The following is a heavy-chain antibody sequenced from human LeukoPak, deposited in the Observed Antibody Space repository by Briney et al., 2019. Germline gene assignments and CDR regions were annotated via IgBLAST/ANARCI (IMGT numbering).Heavy chain of an antibody. CDR3: ARERGTGYSSSWGLDY. V-gene: IGHV4-61*02. Sequence: PSETLSLTCSVSGGSISSGSYCWTWIRQPAGKGLEWIGRIYTSGSTNYNPSLKSRVTISVDTSKNQFSLKLTSVTAADTAVYYCARERGTGYSSSWGLDYWGQGTLVTVSS. D-gene: IGHD6-13*01. CDR2: IYTSGST. J-gene: IGHJ4*02. CDR1: GGSISSGSYC.